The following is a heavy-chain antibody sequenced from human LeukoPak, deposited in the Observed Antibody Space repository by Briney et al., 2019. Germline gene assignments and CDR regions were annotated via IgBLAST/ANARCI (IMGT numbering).Heavy chain of an antibody. CDR1: GFTFSDTW. CDR2: IRSDGSDT. CDR3: ASDKGSSYLSSFDY. D-gene: IGHD6-6*01. J-gene: IGHJ4*02. V-gene: IGHV3-74*01. Sequence: GGSLRLSCAASGFTFSDTWMHWVRQAPGEGLVWVSRIRSDGSDTRYAESVKGRFTISRDNAKNTLYLQMNSLRAEDTAVYYCASDKGSSYLSSFDYWGQGTLVTVSS.